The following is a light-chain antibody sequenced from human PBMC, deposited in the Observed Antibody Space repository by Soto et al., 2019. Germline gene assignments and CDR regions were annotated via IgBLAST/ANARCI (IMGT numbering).Light chain of an antibody. CDR3: QQYNTFWT. Sequence: DIQMTQSPSTLSASVGDRVTITCRASQSISSWLAWYQQKPGKAPKLLIYDVSSLESGVPSRFSGSGSGTEFSLTFSSLQPDDFATYYCQQYNTFWTFGQGTKVEIK. CDR1: QSISSW. V-gene: IGKV1-5*01. CDR2: DVS. J-gene: IGKJ1*01.